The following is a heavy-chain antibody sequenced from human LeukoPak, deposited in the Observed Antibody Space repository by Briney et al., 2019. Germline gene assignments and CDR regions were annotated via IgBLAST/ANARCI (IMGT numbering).Heavy chain of an antibody. V-gene: IGHV3-23*01. J-gene: IGHJ4*02. CDR2: ISGSGGST. D-gene: IGHD3-10*01. CDR3: AKPWVPERFGELSPFDY. Sequence: GGSLRLSCAASGFTFSSYAMSWVRQAPGKGLEWVSAISGSGGSTYYADSVKGRFTISRDNSKNPLYLQMNSLRAEDTAVYYCAKPWVPERFGELSPFDYWGQGTLVTVSS. CDR1: GFTFSSYA.